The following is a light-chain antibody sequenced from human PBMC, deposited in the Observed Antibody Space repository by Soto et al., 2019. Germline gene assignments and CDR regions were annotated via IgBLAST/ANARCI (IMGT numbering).Light chain of an antibody. CDR1: QSVSSY. CDR2: GAS. CDR3: QHYNNWPPWT. V-gene: IGKV3-15*01. J-gene: IGKJ1*01. Sequence: DIVLTQSSATLSFSPVERATLSCRASQSVSSYLAWYQHKPGQAPRLLIYGASIRATGIPARFSGSGSGTEFTLTISTLQSEDFAIYYCQHYNNWPPWTFGQGTKVDIK.